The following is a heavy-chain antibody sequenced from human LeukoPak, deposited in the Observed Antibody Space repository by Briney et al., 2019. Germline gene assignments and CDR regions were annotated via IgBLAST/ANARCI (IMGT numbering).Heavy chain of an antibody. V-gene: IGHV1-46*03. Sequence: GASVKVSCKASGYTFTSYYMHWVRQAPGQGLEWMGIINPNRGSTSYAQKFQGRVTMTRDMSTSTVYMELSSLRSEDTAVYYCTRGDTAMGFDYWGQGTLVTVSS. D-gene: IGHD5-18*01. CDR2: INPNRGST. CDR3: TRGDTAMGFDY. J-gene: IGHJ4*02. CDR1: GYTFTSYY.